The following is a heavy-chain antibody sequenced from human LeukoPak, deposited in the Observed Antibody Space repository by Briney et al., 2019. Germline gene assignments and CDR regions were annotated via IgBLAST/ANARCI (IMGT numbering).Heavy chain of an antibody. CDR3: ASYCSSTSCYSRGLAFDI. V-gene: IGHV5-51*01. J-gene: IGHJ3*02. CDR1: GYSFTSYW. D-gene: IGHD2-2*02. CDR2: VYPDDSDT. Sequence: GESLKISCKASGYSFTSYWIGWVRQMPGKGLEWMGIVYPDDSDTRYSPSFQGQVTISADKSINTAYLQWSSLEASDTAMYYCASYCSSTSCYSRGLAFDIWGQGTMVTVSS.